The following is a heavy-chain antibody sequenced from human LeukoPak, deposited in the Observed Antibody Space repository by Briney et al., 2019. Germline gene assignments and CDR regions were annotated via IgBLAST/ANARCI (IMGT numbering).Heavy chain of an antibody. J-gene: IGHJ4*02. V-gene: IGHV3-30*04. D-gene: IGHD6-19*01. CDR2: ISYDGSNK. CDR3: ARVISGWYGELAY. CDR1: GFTFSSYA. Sequence: GGSLRLSCAASGFTFSSYAMHWVRQAPGKGLEWVAVISYDGSNKYYADSVKGRFTISRDNSKNTLYLQMNSLRGEDTAVYYCARVISGWYGELAYWGQGTLVTVSS.